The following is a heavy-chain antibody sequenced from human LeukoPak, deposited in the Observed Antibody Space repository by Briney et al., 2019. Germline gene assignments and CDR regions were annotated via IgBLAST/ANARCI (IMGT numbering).Heavy chain of an antibody. J-gene: IGHJ4*02. CDR3: AKDGVPSRWFGRNYFDY. CDR2: IRYDGTNK. V-gene: IGHV3-30*02. Sequence: GGTLRLSCAASGFTFSSHGMHWVRQAPGKGLEWVAFIRYDGTNKYYADSVKARFTISRDNFKNTLYLKMNNLRAEDTAVYYCAKDGVPSRWFGRNYFDYWGQGTLVTVSS. CDR1: GFTFSSHG. D-gene: IGHD3-10*01.